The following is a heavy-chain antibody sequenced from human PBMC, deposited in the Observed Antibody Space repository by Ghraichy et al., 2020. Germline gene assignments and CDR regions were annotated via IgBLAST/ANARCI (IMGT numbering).Heavy chain of an antibody. D-gene: IGHD3-10*01. V-gene: IGHV3-23*01. CDR2: ISSTGGST. Sequence: LSLTCAASGFTFSSYAMSWVRQAPGKGLEWVSTISSTGGSTYYADSVKGRFTISRDSSKNTLFLQMNSLRAEDTAVYYCAKGAYGSGSYYNPFDYWGQGTLVTVSS. CDR1: GFTFSSYA. CDR3: AKGAYGSGSYYNPFDY. J-gene: IGHJ4*02.